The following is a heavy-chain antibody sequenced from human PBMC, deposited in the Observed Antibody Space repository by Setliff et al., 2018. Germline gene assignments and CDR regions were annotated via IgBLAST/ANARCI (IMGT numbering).Heavy chain of an antibody. D-gene: IGHD3-10*01. Sequence: GGSLRLSCTASGLSYINDWVSWVRQAPGKGLEWLASINPHGSEKYYADSVKGRFTISRDNAKNSLYLQINSLRVEDTAVYFCFGAGTCSYWGQGTLVT. CDR1: GLSYINDW. J-gene: IGHJ4*02. CDR3: FGAGTCSY. V-gene: IGHV3-7*01. CDR2: INPHGSEK.